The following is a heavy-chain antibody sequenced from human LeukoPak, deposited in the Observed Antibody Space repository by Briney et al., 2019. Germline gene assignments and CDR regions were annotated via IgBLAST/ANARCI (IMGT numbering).Heavy chain of an antibody. CDR2: ISGSGGST. CDR3: ARVTARSGYYFDY. V-gene: IGHV3-23*01. D-gene: IGHD1-14*01. Sequence: GGSLRLSCAAYGFTFSSYSMNWVRQAPGKGLEWISAISGSGGSTYYADYVKGRFTISRDNSKETVYLQMDGLRAEDTAVYYCARVTARSGYYFDYWGQGSLVTVSS. J-gene: IGHJ4*02. CDR1: GFTFSSYS.